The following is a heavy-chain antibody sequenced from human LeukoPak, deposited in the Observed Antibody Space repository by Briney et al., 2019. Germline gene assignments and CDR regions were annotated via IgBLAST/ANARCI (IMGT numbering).Heavy chain of an antibody. D-gene: IGHD1-1*01. CDR1: GFTFSTYD. Sequence: PGGSLRLSCAASGFTFSTYDMHWVRQAPGKGLEWVAFIRYDGSNKFYADSVKGRFTISRDNSKSTLYLQMSGLRPEDTAVYYCAKGLENWGQGTLVTVSS. CDR3: AKGLEN. V-gene: IGHV3-30*02. CDR2: IRYDGSNK. J-gene: IGHJ4*02.